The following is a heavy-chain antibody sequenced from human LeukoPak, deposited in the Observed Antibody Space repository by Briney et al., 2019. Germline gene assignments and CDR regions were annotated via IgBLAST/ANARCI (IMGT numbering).Heavy chain of an antibody. D-gene: IGHD6-13*01. Sequence: GGSLRLSCEASGFTFSTYVVNWVRQAPGEGLEWVSSISSSSSYIYYADSVKGRFTISRDNAKNSLYLQMNSLRAEDTAVYYCARAAVAAAGKVSRYYYYGMDVWGQGTTVTVSS. CDR1: GFTFSTYV. CDR2: ISSSSSYI. J-gene: IGHJ6*02. V-gene: IGHV3-21*01. CDR3: ARAAVAAAGKVSRYYYYGMDV.